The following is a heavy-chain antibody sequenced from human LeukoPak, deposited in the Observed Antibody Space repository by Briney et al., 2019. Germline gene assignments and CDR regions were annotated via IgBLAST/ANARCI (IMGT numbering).Heavy chain of an antibody. J-gene: IGHJ3*02. Sequence: GGSLRLSCAASGFSFSTYTMNWVRQAPGKGLDWVSYISSSSSTIYYADSVKGRFTISRDNANNSLYLQMNSLRAEDTAIYYCAKAVGSSGYFSRDAFDIWGQGTMVTVSS. CDR2: ISSSSSTI. D-gene: IGHD3-22*01. V-gene: IGHV3-48*01. CDR3: AKAVGSSGYFSRDAFDI. CDR1: GFSFSTYT.